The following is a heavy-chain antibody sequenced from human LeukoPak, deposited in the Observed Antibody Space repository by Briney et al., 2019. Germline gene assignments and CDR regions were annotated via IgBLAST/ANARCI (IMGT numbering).Heavy chain of an antibody. CDR1: GYRFSIYW. J-gene: IGHJ4*02. Sequence: GESLKISCKVSGYRFSIYWIAWVRQMPGKGLEWMGIIYPGDSDTRYSPSFQGQVTISADKSISTAYLQWSSLKASDTAMYYCARHNSLGYYDFWSGYYIWGQGTLVTVSS. CDR2: IYPGDSDT. V-gene: IGHV5-51*01. D-gene: IGHD3-3*01. CDR3: ARHNSLGYYDFWSGYYI.